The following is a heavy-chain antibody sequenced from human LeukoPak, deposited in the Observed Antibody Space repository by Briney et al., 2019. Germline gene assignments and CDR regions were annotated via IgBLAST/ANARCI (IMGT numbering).Heavy chain of an antibody. CDR1: GPTFSNYL. CDR3: ARRVDATRWFDP. D-gene: IGHD2-15*01. J-gene: IGHJ5*02. V-gene: IGHV3-74*03. Sequence: GRSPTLSCAPSGPTFSNYLTGWVRPAAGEWRVWVSCINSDGTTTMSADSVKGRFTTSTDTGKHTLYLQMNSLRDEDTAVYYCARRVDATRWFDPWGQGTLVAVSS. CDR2: INSDGTTT.